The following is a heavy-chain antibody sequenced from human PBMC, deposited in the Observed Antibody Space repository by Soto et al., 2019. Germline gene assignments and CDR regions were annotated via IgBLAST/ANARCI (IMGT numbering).Heavy chain of an antibody. CDR3: ARDYSSQTSYYYYDMDV. CDR2: ISSSTSYK. Sequence: GGSLRLSCAASGFTFSSYTMNWVRLAPGKGLEWVSSISSSTSYKYYADSVKGRFTVSRDNAKNSLYLQMNSLRAEDTAVYYCARDYSSQTSYYYYDMDVWGQGTTVTVSS. V-gene: IGHV3-21*01. J-gene: IGHJ6*02. D-gene: IGHD4-4*01. CDR1: GFTFSSYT.